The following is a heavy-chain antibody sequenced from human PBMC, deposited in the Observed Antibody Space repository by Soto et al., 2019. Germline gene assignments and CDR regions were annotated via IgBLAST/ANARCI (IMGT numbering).Heavy chain of an antibody. CDR2: VNNGGGGT. CDR1: GFTFSNYA. Sequence: EVLLLDSGGGLVQPGGSLRLSCAASGFTFSNYAMTWGRQAPGKGPEWISTVNNGGGGTYYADSVKGSFTISRDNSKNTLYLQVSSLRAADTAVYYCAKERLGRGIDYWGQGILVTVSS. V-gene: IGHV3-23*01. CDR3: AKERLGRGIDY. D-gene: IGHD3-10*01. J-gene: IGHJ4*02.